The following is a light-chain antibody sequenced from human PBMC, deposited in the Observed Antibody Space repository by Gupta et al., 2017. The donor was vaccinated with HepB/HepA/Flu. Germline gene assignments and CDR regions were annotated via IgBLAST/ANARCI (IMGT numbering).Light chain of an antibody. J-gene: IGLJ3*02. V-gene: IGLV1-36*01. Sequence: QSVVTQPPSVSEAPRQRVTISCSGSWSNIGDNAVNWYQQLPGKAPKLLIYYDDLLPSGFSDRFTRSKSGTSASLTIRGLQSEDEADYACAAWDDSLKGLVFGVWTKLTVL. CDR2: YDD. CDR3: AAWDDSLKGLV. CDR1: WSNIGDNA.